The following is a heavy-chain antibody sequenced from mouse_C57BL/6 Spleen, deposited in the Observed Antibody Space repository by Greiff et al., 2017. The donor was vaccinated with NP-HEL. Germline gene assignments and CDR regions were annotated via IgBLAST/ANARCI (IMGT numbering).Heavy chain of an antibody. CDR1: GFTFSNYW. Sequence: EVKVEESGGGLVQPGGSMKLSCVASGFTFSNYWMNWVRQSPEKGLEWVAQIRLKSDNYATHYAESVKGRFTISRDDSKSSVYLQMNNLRAEDTGSYYCTGGELGPFAYWGQGTLVTVSA. J-gene: IGHJ3*01. CDR3: TGGELGPFAY. V-gene: IGHV6-3*01. CDR2: IRLKSDNYAT. D-gene: IGHD4-1*01.